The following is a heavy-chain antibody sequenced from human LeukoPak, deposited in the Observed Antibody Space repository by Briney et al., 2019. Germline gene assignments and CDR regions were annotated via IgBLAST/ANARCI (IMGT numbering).Heavy chain of an antibody. CDR2: MNPNSGNT. D-gene: IGHD6-19*01. CDR3: ARLHSSGWYGGDAFDI. CDR1: GYTFTSYD. Sequence: GASVKVSCKASGYTFTSYDINWVRQATGQGLEWMGWMNPNSGNTGYAQKFQGRVTMTRNTSMSTAHMELSSLRSEDTAVYYCARLHSSGWYGGDAFDIWGQGTMATVSS. J-gene: IGHJ3*02. V-gene: IGHV1-8*01.